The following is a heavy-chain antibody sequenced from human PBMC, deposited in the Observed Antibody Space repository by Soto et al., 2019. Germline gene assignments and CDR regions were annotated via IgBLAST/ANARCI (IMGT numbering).Heavy chain of an antibody. J-gene: IGHJ4*02. CDR2: MYYSGST. V-gene: IGHV4-59*12. CDR3: ARGYYGSGSYPGY. CDR1: GGSISSYY. Sequence: PSETLSLTCTVSGGSISSYYWSWIRQSPGKGLEWIGYMYYSGSTNYNPSLKSRVTISVDTSKNQFSLKLSSVTAADTAVYYCARGYYGSGSYPGYWGQGTLVTVSS. D-gene: IGHD3-10*01.